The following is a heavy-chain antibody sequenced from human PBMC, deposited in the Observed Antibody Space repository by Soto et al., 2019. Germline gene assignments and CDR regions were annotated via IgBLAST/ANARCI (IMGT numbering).Heavy chain of an antibody. V-gene: IGHV3-13*01. CDR3: AKVREWLRFLDY. CDR1: GFTFSSYD. CDR2: IGTTGDT. D-gene: IGHD5-12*01. J-gene: IGHJ4*02. Sequence: QPGGSLRLSCVASGFTFSSYDMHWVRQVTGKGLEWVSSIGTTGDTDYPGSVRGRFTISRDNSKNTLYLQMNSLRAEDTAVYYCAKVREWLRFLDYWGQGTLVTVSS.